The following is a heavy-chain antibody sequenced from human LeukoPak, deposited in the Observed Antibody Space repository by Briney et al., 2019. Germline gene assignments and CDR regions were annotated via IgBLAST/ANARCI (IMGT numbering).Heavy chain of an antibody. CDR1: GYTFTSYG. Sequence: ASVKVSCKASGYTFTSYGISWVRQAPGQGLEWMGWINPNTGGTNYAQKFQGRVTMTRDTSISTAYMELSRLRSDDTAAYYCARDPGGSGSYYKDYWGQGTLVTVFS. CDR3: ARDPGGSGSYYKDY. CDR2: INPNTGGT. J-gene: IGHJ4*02. V-gene: IGHV1-2*02. D-gene: IGHD3-10*01.